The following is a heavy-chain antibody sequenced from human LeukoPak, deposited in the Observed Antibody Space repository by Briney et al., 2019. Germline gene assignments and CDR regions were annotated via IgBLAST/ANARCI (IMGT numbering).Heavy chain of an antibody. CDR1: GFTFSSFG. D-gene: IGHD2-15*01. J-gene: IGHJ4*02. CDR3: ARDFALLRGDY. Sequence: GRSLRLSCAASGFTFSSFGMHWVRQAPGKGLEWVAVIWYDGSDKYYVDSVKGRFTISRDNAKNSLYLQMNSLRAEDTAVYYCARDFALLRGDYWGQGTLVTVSS. CDR2: IWYDGSDK. V-gene: IGHV3-33*01.